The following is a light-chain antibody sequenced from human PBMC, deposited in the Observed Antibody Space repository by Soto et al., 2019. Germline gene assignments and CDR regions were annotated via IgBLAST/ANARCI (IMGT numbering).Light chain of an antibody. CDR3: QQRSNWPPFT. V-gene: IGKV3-11*01. Sequence: IGLTQSPATLSLSQGERATLSCRSSRSVSRYLAWYQQKPGQAPRLLIFDASNRATGIPARFSGSGSGTEFTLTISSLEPEDFAVYYCQQRSNWPPFTFGPGTKVDIK. CDR1: RSVSRY. CDR2: DAS. J-gene: IGKJ3*01.